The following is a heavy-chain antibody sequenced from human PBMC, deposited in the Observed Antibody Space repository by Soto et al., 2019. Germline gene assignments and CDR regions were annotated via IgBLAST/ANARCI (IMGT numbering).Heavy chain of an antibody. Sequence: PGGSLRLSCVASGFTFSDYYVSWIRQAPGKGLEWVSYISSSSSYTNYADSVKGRFTISRDNAKNSLYLQMNSLRAEDTAVYYCARSLTGQGYWYFELWGRGTLVTVSS. D-gene: IGHD1-20*01. CDR3: ARSLTGQGYWYFEL. V-gene: IGHV3-11*06. J-gene: IGHJ2*01. CDR2: ISSSSSYT. CDR1: GFTFSDYY.